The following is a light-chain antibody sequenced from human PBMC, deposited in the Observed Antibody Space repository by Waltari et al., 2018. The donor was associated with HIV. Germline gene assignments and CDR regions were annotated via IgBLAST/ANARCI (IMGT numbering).Light chain of an antibody. CDR3: SAWDVTLNGLV. CDR2: SNT. V-gene: IGLV1-44*01. CDR1: SSNIGSRS. J-gene: IGLJ2*01. Sequence: QSLLPQSPSASGTPGQRVNISCFGTSSNIGSRSVNWYQHFPGTPPKLLIFSNTERPSGVPDRFSGSKSGTSASLAISGLHSQDEADYYCSAWDVTLNGLVFGGGTRLSVL.